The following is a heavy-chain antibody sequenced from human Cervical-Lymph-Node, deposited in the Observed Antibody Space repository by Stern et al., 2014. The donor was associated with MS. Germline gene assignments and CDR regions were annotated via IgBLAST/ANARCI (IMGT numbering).Heavy chain of an antibody. Sequence: VQLEESGPGLAKPSETLSLSCSVSGGTVSSGSYYWNWIRQPPGNGPEWIGYIYYSGRTDYNPSFKSRVTISVDTSKNQFSLKLRSVTAADTALYYCARERGDGYNFVDYWGQGILVTVSS. CDR2: IYYSGRT. V-gene: IGHV4-61*01. D-gene: IGHD5-24*01. CDR1: GGTVSSGSYY. CDR3: ARERGDGYNFVDY. J-gene: IGHJ4*02.